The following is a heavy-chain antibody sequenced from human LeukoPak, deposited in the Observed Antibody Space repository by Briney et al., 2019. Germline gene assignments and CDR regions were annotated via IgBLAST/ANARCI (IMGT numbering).Heavy chain of an antibody. J-gene: IGHJ4*02. CDR3: AKAYYDSSGYSYYFDY. CDR2: ISGSSAYV. CDR1: GFPFSAYS. Sequence: GGSLRLSCAASGFPFSAYSMNWVRRAPGKGLAWVSSISGSSAYVYYADSVKGRFTVSRDNAKNSLYLQMSSLRAEDTAVYYCAKAYYDSSGYSYYFDYWGQGTPVTVSS. D-gene: IGHD3-22*01. V-gene: IGHV3-21*01.